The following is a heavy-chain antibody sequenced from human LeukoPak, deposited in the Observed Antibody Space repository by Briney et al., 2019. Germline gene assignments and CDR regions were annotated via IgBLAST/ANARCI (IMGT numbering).Heavy chain of an antibody. V-gene: IGHV3-30*02. CDR3: AKDSGSGHARPGIAVAPSY. D-gene: IGHD6-19*01. J-gene: IGHJ4*02. CDR1: GFTFSSYG. CDR2: IRYDGSNK. Sequence: PGGSLRLSCAASGFTFSSYGMHWVRQAPGKGLEWVAFIRYDGSNKYYADSVKGRFTISRDNSKNTLYLQMNSLRAEDTAVYYCAKDSGSGHARPGIAVAPSYWGQGTLVTVSS.